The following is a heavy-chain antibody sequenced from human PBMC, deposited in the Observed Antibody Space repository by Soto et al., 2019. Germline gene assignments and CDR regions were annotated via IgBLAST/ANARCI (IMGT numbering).Heavy chain of an antibody. J-gene: IGHJ6*02. CDR1: GYTFTSYY. V-gene: IGHV1-46*01. CDR3: ARDRAGKETGDYGMDV. Sequence: GASVKVSCKASGYTFTSYYMHWVRQAPGQGLEWMGIINPSGGSTSYAQKFQGRVTMTRDTSTSTVYMELSSLRSEDTAVYYCARDRAGKETGDYGMDVWGQGTTVTVSS. CDR2: INPSGGST. D-gene: IGHD1-26*01.